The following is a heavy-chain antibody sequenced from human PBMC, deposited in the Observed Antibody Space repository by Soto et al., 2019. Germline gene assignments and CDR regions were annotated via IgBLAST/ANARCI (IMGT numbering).Heavy chain of an antibody. D-gene: IGHD4-17*01. CDR1: GYTFTSYA. Sequence: QVQLVQSGAEEKKPGASVKVSCKASGYTFTSYAMHWVRQAPGQRLEWMGWINAGNGNTKYSQKFQGRVTITRDTSASTAYMELSSLRSEDTAVYYCARDSEYGAYQEGSLDYWGQGTLVTVSS. V-gene: IGHV1-3*05. CDR2: INAGNGNT. J-gene: IGHJ4*02. CDR3: ARDSEYGAYQEGSLDY.